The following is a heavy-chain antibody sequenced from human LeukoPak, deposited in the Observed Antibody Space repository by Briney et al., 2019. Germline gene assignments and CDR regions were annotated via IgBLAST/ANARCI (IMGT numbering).Heavy chain of an antibody. D-gene: IGHD3-22*01. J-gene: IGHJ6*02. CDR1: GFTFSNYW. CDR3: ARRHYYDTSASRDYYGMDV. Sequence: GGSLRLSCAASGFTFSNYWMHWVRQAPGKGLVWVSRIKSDGSGTTYADSVKGRFTISRDNSKNTLFLQMNSLRVEDTAVYYCARRHYYDTSASRDYYGMDVWGQGTTVTVSS. CDR2: IKSDGSGT. V-gene: IGHV3-74*01.